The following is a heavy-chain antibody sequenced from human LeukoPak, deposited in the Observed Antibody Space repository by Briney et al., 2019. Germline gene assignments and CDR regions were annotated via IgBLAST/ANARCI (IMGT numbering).Heavy chain of an antibody. CDR3: ARDLTSSWYGLDY. J-gene: IGHJ4*02. Sequence: SQTLSLTCAISGDSVSSNSAAWNWIRQSPSRGLEWLGRTYYRSKWYNDYAVSVKSRITINPDTSRNQFSLHLNSVTPEDTAVYYCARDLTSSWYGLDYWGQGTLVTVSS. D-gene: IGHD6-13*01. CDR1: GDSVSSNSAA. CDR2: TYYRSKWYN. V-gene: IGHV6-1*01.